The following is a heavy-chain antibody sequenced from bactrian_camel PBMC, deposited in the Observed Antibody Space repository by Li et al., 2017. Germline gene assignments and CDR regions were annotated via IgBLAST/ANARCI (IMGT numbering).Heavy chain of an antibody. V-gene: IGHV3S53*01. Sequence: HVQLVESGGGSVQAGGSLRLSCAASGNTLTSSCMAWFRQVPGKERERVARIDSDRSITYADSVKGRFTISLDRAKNTLCLQMNELKPEDTGVYWCVRNRGGGMEYWGQGTQVTVS. J-gene: IGHJ4*01. CDR2: IDSDRSI. CDR1: GNTLTSSC. D-gene: IGHD2*01. CDR3: VRNRGGGMEY.